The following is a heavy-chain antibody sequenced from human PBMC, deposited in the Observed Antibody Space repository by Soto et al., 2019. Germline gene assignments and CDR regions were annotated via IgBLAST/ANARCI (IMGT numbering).Heavy chain of an antibody. CDR1: RFTFRNYG. D-gene: IGHD3-10*01. Sequence: EVYLLESGGGTVQPGGSLRLSCAASRFTFRNYGMSWVRQGPGKGLEWVSGISPTGEQRFYVDSVKGRFFISRDNSQNTLSLEMSNLRADDTAVYYCAKRYGSGSYRDFNSYYGMDIWDQGTSVTVS. V-gene: IGHV3-23*01. CDR2: ISPTGEQR. J-gene: IGHJ6*02. CDR3: AKRYGSGSYRDFNSYYGMDI.